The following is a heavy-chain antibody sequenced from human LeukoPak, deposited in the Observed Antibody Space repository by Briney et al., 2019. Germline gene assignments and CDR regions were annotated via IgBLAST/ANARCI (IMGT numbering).Heavy chain of an antibody. Sequence: ASVKVSCKASGYTFTSYDINWGRQATGQGPEWVGWMNPNSGNPGYAQKFQGRVTITRNTSISTAYMELSSLRSEDTAVYYCARGRPLRPESINGYWGQGTLVTVSS. J-gene: IGHJ4*02. V-gene: IGHV1-8*03. CDR1: GYTFTSYD. CDR2: MNPNSGNP. CDR3: ARGRPLRPESINGY. D-gene: IGHD2-8*01.